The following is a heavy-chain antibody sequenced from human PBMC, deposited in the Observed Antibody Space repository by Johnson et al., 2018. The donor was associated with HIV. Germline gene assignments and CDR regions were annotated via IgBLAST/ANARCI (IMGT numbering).Heavy chain of an antibody. Sequence: QVQLVESGGGVVQPGRSLRLSCAASGFTFSTYGMHWVRQAPGKGLEWVAVMWYDGSNKSYADSVKGRFTISRDNSKNTLYLQMNSLRAEDTAVYYCARVAPAHDAFDIWGQGTMVTVSS. J-gene: IGHJ3*02. CDR3: ARVAPAHDAFDI. CDR2: MWYDGSNK. V-gene: IGHV3-33*01. D-gene: IGHD2-2*01. CDR1: GFTFSTYG.